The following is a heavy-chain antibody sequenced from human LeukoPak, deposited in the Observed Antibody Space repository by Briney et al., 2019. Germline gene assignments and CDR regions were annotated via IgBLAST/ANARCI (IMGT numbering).Heavy chain of an antibody. V-gene: IGHV3-23*01. CDR3: AKGSICSSGWYPDY. CDR1: GFTFSSYA. CDR2: ISGSGGST. D-gene: IGHD6-19*01. J-gene: IGHJ4*02. Sequence: PGGSLRLSCAASGFTFSSYAMSWVRQAPGKGLERVSAISGSGGSTYYADSVKGRFTISRDNSKNTLYLQMNSLRAEDTAVYYCAKGSICSSGWYPDYWGQGTLVTVSS.